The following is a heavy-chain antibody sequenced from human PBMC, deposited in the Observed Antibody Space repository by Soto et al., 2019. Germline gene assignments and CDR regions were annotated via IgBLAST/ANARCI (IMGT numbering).Heavy chain of an antibody. D-gene: IGHD4-17*01. CDR2: MYYGGST. J-gene: IGHJ4*02. Sequence: QLRLQESGPELVKPSETLSLTCSVSGDSISNSRYYWGWIRQPPGKGLAWIGSMYYGGSTYHKSSPRSRVTMSVDTSKNQCSLNLNSVTATDTAVYYCVRHWVHDNGGNGVRWGQGTLVTVSS. CDR1: GDSISNSRYY. CDR3: VRHWVHDNGGNGVR. V-gene: IGHV4-39*01.